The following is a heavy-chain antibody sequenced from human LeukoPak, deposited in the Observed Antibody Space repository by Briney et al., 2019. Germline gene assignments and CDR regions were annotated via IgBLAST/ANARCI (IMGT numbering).Heavy chain of an antibody. Sequence: GGSLRLSCSASGFTFSSYAMHWVRQAPGKGLEYVSVISSNGGSTYYAGSVKGRFTISRDNSKNTLYLQMSSLRAEDTAIYYYVGGIHGYYYAMDVWGQGTTVTVSS. J-gene: IGHJ6*02. CDR2: ISSNGGST. D-gene: IGHD1-26*01. V-gene: IGHV3-64D*09. CDR3: VGGIHGYYYAMDV. CDR1: GFTFSSYA.